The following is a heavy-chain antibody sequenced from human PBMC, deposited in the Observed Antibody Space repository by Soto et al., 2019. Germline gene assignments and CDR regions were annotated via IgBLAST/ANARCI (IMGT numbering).Heavy chain of an antibody. Sequence: QVHLVESGGGVVKPGRSLSLSCVASGFTFSKHGMHWVRQVPGKGLEWVAVIGFDGNNKYYTHSVKGRFTISRDNSKNTVSLQMQSLRAEDTAVYYCAKENKGYSYGGKFAYWGQGTRVTVS. CDR2: IGFDGNNK. D-gene: IGHD5-18*01. CDR1: GFTFSKHG. J-gene: IGHJ4*02. CDR3: AKENKGYSYGGKFAY. V-gene: IGHV3-33*06.